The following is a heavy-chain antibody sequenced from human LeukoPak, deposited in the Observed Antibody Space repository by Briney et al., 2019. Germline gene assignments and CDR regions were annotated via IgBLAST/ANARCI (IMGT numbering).Heavy chain of an antibody. CDR3: ARPTVTSYNWFDP. D-gene: IGHD4-17*01. J-gene: IGHJ5*02. V-gene: IGHV4-39*01. Sequence: PSETLSLTCTVSGGSISSSSYYWGWIRQPPGKGLEWIGSIYYSGSTSYNPSLKSRVTISVHTSKNQFSLQLSSVTAADTAVYYCARPTVTSYNWFDPWGQGTLVTVSS. CDR2: IYYSGST. CDR1: GGSISSSSYY.